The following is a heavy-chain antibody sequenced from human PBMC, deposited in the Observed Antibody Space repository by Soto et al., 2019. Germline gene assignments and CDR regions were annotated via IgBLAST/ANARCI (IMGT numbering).Heavy chain of an antibody. J-gene: IGHJ4*02. Sequence: QVQLLQSGAEVKKPGASVRVSCRASGYTFNTYSMHWVRQPPGKGLEWLAAIWYDGTQKYYADSVKGRFIISRDNSKKTLYLEMNSLRAEDTAVYYCARAGGTTVTGLWHFDSWGQGTLVTVSS. CDR3: ARAGGTTVTGLWHFDS. CDR1: GYTFNTYS. V-gene: IGHV3-33*01. D-gene: IGHD4-17*01. CDR2: IWYDGTQK.